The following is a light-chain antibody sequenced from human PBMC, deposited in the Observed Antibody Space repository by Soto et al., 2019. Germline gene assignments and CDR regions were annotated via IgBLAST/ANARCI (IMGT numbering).Light chain of an antibody. Sequence: DIQMTQSPSSLSASVGDRVTITCRASQSISSYLNWYQQKPGKAPKLLIYAASSLQSGVPSRFSGSGSGTDFTLTISSLQPEDFATYYCQQSYSTPWWTFGQGTKWIS. V-gene: IGKV1-39*01. CDR2: AAS. CDR1: QSISSY. CDR3: QQSYSTPWWT. J-gene: IGKJ1*01.